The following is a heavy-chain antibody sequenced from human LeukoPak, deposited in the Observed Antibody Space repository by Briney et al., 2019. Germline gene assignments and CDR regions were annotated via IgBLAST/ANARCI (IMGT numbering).Heavy chain of an antibody. V-gene: IGHV1-69*01. CDR3: ASGGIAVAKTFDS. CDR2: IIPIFGTA. Sequence: GASVTVSCKASGGTFSSYAISWVRQAPGQGLEWMGGIIPIFGTANYAQTFQGRVTITADESTSAAYMELSGLRSEDTAVYYCASGGIAVAKTFDSWGQGALVTVSS. CDR1: GGTFSSYA. D-gene: IGHD6-19*01. J-gene: IGHJ4*02.